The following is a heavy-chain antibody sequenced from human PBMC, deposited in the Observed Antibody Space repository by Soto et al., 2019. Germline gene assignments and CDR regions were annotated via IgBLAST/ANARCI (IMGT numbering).Heavy chain of an antibody. CDR3: AKSRYYGSGSLASFDF. J-gene: IGHJ4*02. Sequence: DVQLVESGGGLVQPGRSLRLSCAASGFTFDDFAMHWVRQAPGKGLEWVSGISWNSVSIDYADSVKGRFTISRDNTKNSLYLQMNSLRAEDTAFYYCAKSRYYGSGSLASFDFWGQGTLVTVSS. CDR2: ISWNSVSI. D-gene: IGHD3-10*01. V-gene: IGHV3-9*01. CDR1: GFTFDDFA.